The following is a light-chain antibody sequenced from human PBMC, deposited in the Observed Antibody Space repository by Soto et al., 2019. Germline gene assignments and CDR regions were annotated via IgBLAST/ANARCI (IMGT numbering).Light chain of an antibody. CDR3: QQYTDRPRT. CDR2: DAS. Sequence: EIVLTQSPATLSLSPGERATLSCRASQSVRSYLAWYQQKPGQAPRLLIYDASNRATDIPARFSGSGSGTDFTLTISGLQSEDFAVYFCQQYTDRPRTVGQGTKV. CDR1: QSVRSY. J-gene: IGKJ1*01. V-gene: IGKV3-11*01.